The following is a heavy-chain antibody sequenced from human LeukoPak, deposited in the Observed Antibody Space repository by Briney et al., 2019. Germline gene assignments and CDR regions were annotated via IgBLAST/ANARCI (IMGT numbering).Heavy chain of an antibody. CDR3: ARAHYDFWSGYYTSYYYFDY. CDR1: GYTFTSYD. D-gene: IGHD3-3*01. CDR2: MNPNSGNT. Sequence: ASVKVSCKASGYTFTSYDINWVRQATGQGLEWMGWMNPNSGNTGYAQKFQGRVTITRNTSISTAYMELSSLRSEDTAVYYCARAHYDFWSGYYTSYYYFDYWGQGTLVTVSS. V-gene: IGHV1-8*03. J-gene: IGHJ4*02.